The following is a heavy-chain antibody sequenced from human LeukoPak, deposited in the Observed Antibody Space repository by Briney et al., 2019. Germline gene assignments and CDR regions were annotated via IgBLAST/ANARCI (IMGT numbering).Heavy chain of an antibody. D-gene: IGHD1-26*01. J-gene: IGHJ3*02. CDR3: ARTIVGATTDAFAI. CDR2: IYSDGST. CDR1: GFTVSTNY. Sequence: GGSLRLSCAASGFTVSTNYMSCVRQAPGKGLEWVSIIYSDGSTYYADSVKGRFTISRDNSKNTLYLQINSLRAEDTAVYYCARTIVGATTDAFAIWGQRTMVTVSS. V-gene: IGHV3-66*01.